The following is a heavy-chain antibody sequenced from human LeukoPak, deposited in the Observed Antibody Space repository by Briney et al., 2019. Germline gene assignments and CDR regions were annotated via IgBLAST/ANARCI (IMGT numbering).Heavy chain of an antibody. D-gene: IGHD3-22*01. J-gene: IGHJ5*02. V-gene: IGHV4-34*01. CDR2: INHSGST. CDR1: GGSFSGYY. CDR3: ARLSGAMIVVVRGDNWFDP. Sequence: SETLSLTCAVYGGSFSGYYWSWIRQPPGKGLEWIGEINHSGSTNYNPSLKSRVTISVDTSKNQFSLKLSSVTAADTAVYYCARLSGAMIVVVRGDNWFDPWGQGTLVTVSS.